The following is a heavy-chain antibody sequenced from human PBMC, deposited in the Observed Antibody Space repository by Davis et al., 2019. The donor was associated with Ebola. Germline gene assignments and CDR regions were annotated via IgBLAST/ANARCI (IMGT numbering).Heavy chain of an antibody. Sequence: PGGSLRLSCAASGFTFSAYYMSWIRQAPGKGLEWVSYISSSGSTIYYADSVKGRFTISRDNAKNSLYLQMNSLRAEDTAVYYCARDSTAITMIVVVISDAFDIWGQGTMVTVSS. D-gene: IGHD3-22*01. J-gene: IGHJ3*02. CDR3: ARDSTAITMIVVVISDAFDI. CDR2: ISSSGSTI. V-gene: IGHV3-11*01. CDR1: GFTFSAYY.